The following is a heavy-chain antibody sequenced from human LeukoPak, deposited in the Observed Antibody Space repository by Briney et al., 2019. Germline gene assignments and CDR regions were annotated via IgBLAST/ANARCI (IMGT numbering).Heavy chain of an antibody. CDR3: TTGIRGG. Sequence: GGCLRLSCAASVLTVTNAWMNWVRQAPGKGLEWVGRIASKTDGGTTDYAAPVKGRFTISRDDSKNTLFLQMNSLKTKDTAVYYCTTGIRGGCGQGTPVTVSS. CDR2: IASKTDGGTT. V-gene: IGHV3-15*04. CDR1: VLTVTNAW. D-gene: IGHD3-16*01. J-gene: IGHJ4*02.